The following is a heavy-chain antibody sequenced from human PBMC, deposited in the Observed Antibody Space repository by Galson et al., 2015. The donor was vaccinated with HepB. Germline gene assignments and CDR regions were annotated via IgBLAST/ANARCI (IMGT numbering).Heavy chain of an antibody. CDR3: ARDFEWNFDL. CDR1: GFTFSAYN. CDR2: ISPDGSRT. V-gene: IGHV3-30-3*01. D-gene: IGHD3-9*01. J-gene: IGHJ4*02. Sequence: SLRLSCAASGFTFSAYNMHWVRQVPVKGLEWLAIISPDGSRTFYADSVRGQFTISRDNSKNTLFLQVDGLRPEDTAMYYCARDFEWNFDLWAQGTLVTVSS.